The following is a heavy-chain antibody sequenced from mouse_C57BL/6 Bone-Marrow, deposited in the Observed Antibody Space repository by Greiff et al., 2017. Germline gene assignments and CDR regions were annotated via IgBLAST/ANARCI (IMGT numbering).Heavy chain of an antibody. CDR3: ARRGGSSYGDYFDY. D-gene: IGHD1-1*01. V-gene: IGHV1-81*01. J-gene: IGHJ2*01. CDR2: IYPRSGNT. Sequence: QVQLKQSGAELARPGASVKLSCKASGYTFTSYGISWVKQRTGQGLEWIGEIYPRSGNTYYNEKFKGKATLTADKSSSTAYMELRSLTSEDSAVYFCARRGGSSYGDYFDYWGQGTTLTVSS. CDR1: GYTFTSYG.